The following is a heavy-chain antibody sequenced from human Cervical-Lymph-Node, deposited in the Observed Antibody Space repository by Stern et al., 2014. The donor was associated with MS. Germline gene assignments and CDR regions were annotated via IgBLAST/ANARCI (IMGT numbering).Heavy chain of an antibody. J-gene: IGHJ5*02. CDR1: GFTFSDYY. CDR2: ISASGVAT. Sequence: QVQLVQSGGGLVKPGGSLRLTCAASGFTFSDYYMSWVRQAPGKGLEWIAYISASGVATSHADAVKGQFTISRDNAKNSLYLQMHSLRVEDTAVYYCARHLARLAAAGFNPWGQGTLVTVSS. CDR3: ARHLARLAAAGFNP. D-gene: IGHD6-13*01. V-gene: IGHV3-11*01.